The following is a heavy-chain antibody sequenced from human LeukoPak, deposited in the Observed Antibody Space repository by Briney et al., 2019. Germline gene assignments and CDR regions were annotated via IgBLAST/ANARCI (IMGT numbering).Heavy chain of an antibody. CDR3: ARSTIFGVVIYAFDI. Sequence: PSETVSLTCTVSGGSISSYYWSWIRQPPGKGLEWIGYIYYSGSTNYNPSLKSRVTISVDTPKNQFSLKLSSVTAADTAVYYCARSTIFGVVIYAFDIWGQGTMVTVSS. J-gene: IGHJ3*02. D-gene: IGHD3-3*01. V-gene: IGHV4-59*01. CDR2: IYYSGST. CDR1: GGSISSYY.